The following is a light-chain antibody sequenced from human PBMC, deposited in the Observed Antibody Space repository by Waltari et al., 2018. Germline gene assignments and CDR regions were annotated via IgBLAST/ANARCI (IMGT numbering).Light chain of an antibody. CDR1: SGINVGPYR. V-gene: IGLV5-39*01. CDR3: AIWYSSAWV. Sequence: QPVLTQPTSLSASPGASARFPCTLHSGINVGPYRIYWYQQTPGSLPRYLLRFQSASDKQQGSGVPSRFSGSKEPSTNAGLLLISGLQSEDEADYYCAIWYSSAWVFGGGTKLTVL. J-gene: IGLJ2*01. CDR2: FQSASDK.